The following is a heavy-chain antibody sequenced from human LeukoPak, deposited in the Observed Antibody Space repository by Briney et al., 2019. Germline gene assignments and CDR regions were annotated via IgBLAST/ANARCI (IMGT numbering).Heavy chain of an antibody. Sequence: GGSLRLSCEASGFSFGSYSMHWARQAPGKGLEWVAVIWYDGSNEDYADSVKGRFTISRDNSKNTLYLQMNSLRAEDTAVYYCARDPPAITMMGHAFDIWGQGTMVTVSS. CDR1: GFSFGSYS. D-gene: IGHD3-22*01. CDR2: IWYDGSNE. CDR3: ARDPPAITMMGHAFDI. J-gene: IGHJ3*02. V-gene: IGHV3-33*01.